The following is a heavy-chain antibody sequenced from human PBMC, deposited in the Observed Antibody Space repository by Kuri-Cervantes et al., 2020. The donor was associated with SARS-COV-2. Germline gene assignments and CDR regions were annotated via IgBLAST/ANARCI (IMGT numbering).Heavy chain of an antibody. J-gene: IGHJ4*02. CDR3: ARKGNNYDFWSGPIYYFDY. Sequence: GESLKISCAASGFTFSSYWMSWVRQAPGKGLEWVANIKQDGSEKYYVDSVKGRFTISRDNAKNSLYLQMNSLRAEDTAVYYCARKGNNYDFWSGPIYYFDYWGQGTLVTVSS. V-gene: IGHV3-7*01. D-gene: IGHD3-3*01. CDR2: IKQDGSEK. CDR1: GFTFSSYW.